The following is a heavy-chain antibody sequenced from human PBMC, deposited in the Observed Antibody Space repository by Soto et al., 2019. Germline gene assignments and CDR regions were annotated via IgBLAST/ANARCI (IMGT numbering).Heavy chain of an antibody. J-gene: IGHJ6*02. CDR3: ARVLYYGSGSYSPYGMDV. CDR2: VSPPFRTS. Sequence: QVQLVQSGAEVKKPGSSVKVSCKTSGVSFNNNGIGWVRQAPGHGLEWMGGVSPPFRTSNSARKFQGRISINADASTGTVNMELSSLTSEATAQYYCARVLYYGSGSYSPYGMDVWGQGTTVTVSS. V-gene: IGHV1-69*01. D-gene: IGHD3-10*01. CDR1: GVSFNNNG.